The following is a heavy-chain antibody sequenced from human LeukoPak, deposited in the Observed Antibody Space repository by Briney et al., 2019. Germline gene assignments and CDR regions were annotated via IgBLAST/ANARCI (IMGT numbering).Heavy chain of an antibody. CDR1: GFIFSNYW. Sequence: GGSLRLSCVASGFIFSNYWMTWVRQAPGKGLESVANIKPDGGETYYLGSVEGRFIISRDNAKNSLYLQMNSLRVEDTAFYYCAKDNRRHYTSGPNPDSLHWGQGALVTVSS. D-gene: IGHD6-19*01. CDR3: AKDNRRHYTSGPNPDSLH. J-gene: IGHJ4*02. CDR2: IKPDGGET. V-gene: IGHV3-7*03.